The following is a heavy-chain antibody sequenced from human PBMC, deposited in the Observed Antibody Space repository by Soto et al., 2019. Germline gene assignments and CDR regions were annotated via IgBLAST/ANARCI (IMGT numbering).Heavy chain of an antibody. CDR1: GFTFSSYA. J-gene: IGHJ4*02. V-gene: IGHV3-64*01. Sequence: EVQLVESGGGLVQPGGSLRLSCAASGFTFSSYAMHWVRQSPGKGLEYVSTINRNGGSTYYSNSVKGRFTISRDNSKNTLYLQMGSLRAEDMAVYYCARGGSDYYCDYWGQGTLVTVSS. CDR3: ARGGSDYYCDY. D-gene: IGHD2-21*02. CDR2: INRNGGST.